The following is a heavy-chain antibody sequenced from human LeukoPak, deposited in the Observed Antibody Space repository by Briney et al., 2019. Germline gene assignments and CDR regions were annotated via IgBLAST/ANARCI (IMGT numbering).Heavy chain of an antibody. J-gene: IGHJ4*02. Sequence: GASVKVSCKASGYPFSAYYMHWVRQAPGQGLEWMGWINPNSGDTKYAQKFQGRVSMTRDTSISTAYMEMRRLRSDDTAVYYCATLSWNYAILYYFDSWGQGTLVTVSS. V-gene: IGHV1-2*02. CDR3: ATLSWNYAILYYFDS. D-gene: IGHD1-7*01. CDR1: GYPFSAYY. CDR2: INPNSGDT.